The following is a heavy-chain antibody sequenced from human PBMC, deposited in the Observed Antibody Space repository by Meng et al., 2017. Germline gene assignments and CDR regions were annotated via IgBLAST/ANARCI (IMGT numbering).Heavy chain of an antibody. CDR3: ARDHLRPHSSGYYSNWFDP. CDR2: ISYDGSNK. D-gene: IGHD3-22*01. Sequence: GESLKISCAASGFTFSSYAMHWVRQAPGKGLEWVAVISYDGSNKYYADSVKGRFTFSRDNSKNTLYLQMNSLRAEDTAVYYCARDHLRPHSSGYYSNWFDPWGQGTLVTVSS. V-gene: IGHV3-30*04. J-gene: IGHJ5*02. CDR1: GFTFSSYA.